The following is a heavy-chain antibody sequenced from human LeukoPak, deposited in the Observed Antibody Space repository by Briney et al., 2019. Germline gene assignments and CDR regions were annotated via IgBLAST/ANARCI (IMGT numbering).Heavy chain of an antibody. CDR1: GGSISSGGYY. CDR3: ARVSSDYYDSSGYGSDY. J-gene: IGHJ4*02. CDR2: IYHSGST. V-gene: IGHV4-30-2*01. D-gene: IGHD3-22*01. Sequence: SETLSLTCTVSGGSISSGGYYWSWIRQPPGKGLEWIGYIYHSGSTYYNPSLKSRVTISVDRSKNQFSLKLSSVTAADTAVYYCARVSSDYYDSSGYGSDYWGQGTLVTVSS.